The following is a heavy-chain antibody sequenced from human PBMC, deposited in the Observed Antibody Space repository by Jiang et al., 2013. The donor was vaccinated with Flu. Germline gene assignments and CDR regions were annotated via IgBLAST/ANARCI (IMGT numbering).Heavy chain of an antibody. CDR2: INWNSNKI. CDR1: GFTFGDYA. D-gene: IGHD6-19*01. CDR3: AKDIGASPVAGTHLAY. Sequence: VQLLESGGGLAQPGRSLRLSCTASGFTFGDYAMHWVRQAPGKGLEWVSGINWNSNKIVYADSVKGRFTISRDNAKNSLYLQMNSLRPEDTAFYYCAKDIGASPVAGTHLAYWGQGALVTVSS. J-gene: IGHJ4*02. V-gene: IGHV3-9*01.